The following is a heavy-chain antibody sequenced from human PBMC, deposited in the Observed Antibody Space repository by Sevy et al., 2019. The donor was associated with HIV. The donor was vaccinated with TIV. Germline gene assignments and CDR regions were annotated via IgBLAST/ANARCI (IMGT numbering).Heavy chain of an antibody. J-gene: IGHJ4*02. D-gene: IGHD2-15*01. V-gene: IGHV4-39*01. CDR1: GGSINNNNYY. CDR2: LYYSGGT. CDR3: ARRLVVTNHLGRGMHDC. Sequence: SENLSLTCTVSGGSINNNNYYWGWIRQPPGKGLEWIGSLYYSGGTYYNPSLKSRVTISVDASKNQFSLRLTSVTAADTAVYYCARRLVVTNHLGRGMHDCWGQGALVTVSS.